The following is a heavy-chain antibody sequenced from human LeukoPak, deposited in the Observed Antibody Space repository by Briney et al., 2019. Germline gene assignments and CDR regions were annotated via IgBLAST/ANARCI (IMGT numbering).Heavy chain of an antibody. Sequence: PGGSLRLSCAASGFTFSSYAMHWVREAPGKGLELVAVISYDGSNKYYADSVKGRFTISRDNSKNTLYLQMNSLRAEDTAVYYCAREKDDYGDYVDYWGQETLVTVSS. CDR3: AREKDDYGDYVDY. CDR1: GFTFSSYA. D-gene: IGHD4-17*01. CDR2: ISYDGSNK. J-gene: IGHJ4*02. V-gene: IGHV3-30*04.